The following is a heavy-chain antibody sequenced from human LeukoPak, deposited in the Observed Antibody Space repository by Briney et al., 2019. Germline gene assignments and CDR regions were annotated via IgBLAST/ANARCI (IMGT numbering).Heavy chain of an antibody. CDR1: GYTFTSYG. CDR2: ISAYNGNT. J-gene: IGHJ3*02. D-gene: IGHD6-13*01. Sequence: ASVKVSCKASGYTFTSYGISWVRQAPGQGLEWMGWISAYNGNTNYAQKLQGRVTMTTDTSTSTAYMELRSLRSEDTAVYYCARDDEGIAAGDDAFDIWGQGTMVTVSS. V-gene: IGHV1-18*04. CDR3: ARDDEGIAAGDDAFDI.